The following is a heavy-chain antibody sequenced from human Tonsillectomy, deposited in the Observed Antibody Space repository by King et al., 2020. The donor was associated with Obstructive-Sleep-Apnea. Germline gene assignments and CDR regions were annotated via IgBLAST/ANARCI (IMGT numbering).Heavy chain of an antibody. CDR1: GFTFSSFG. D-gene: IGHD3-22*01. Sequence: QLVQSGGGVVQPGGSLRLSCAASGFTFSSFGMHWVRQAPGKGLEWLSFIEYDGSYEYYADSVKGRFTISRDNSKKTLYLQMNSLRAEDTAVFYCAKEGYYDSSGMGADAFDIWGQGTMVTVSS. J-gene: IGHJ3*02. V-gene: IGHV3-30*02. CDR2: IEYDGSYE. CDR3: AKEGYYDSSGMGADAFDI.